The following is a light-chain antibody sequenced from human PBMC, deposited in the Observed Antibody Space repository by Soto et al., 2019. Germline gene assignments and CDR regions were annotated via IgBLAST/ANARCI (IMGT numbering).Light chain of an antibody. CDR3: AAWDDSLNGSYV. J-gene: IGLJ1*01. CDR2: SNN. CDR1: SSNIGSNT. Sequence: QSALTQPPSASGTPGQGVTISCSGSSSNIGSNTVNWYQQLPGTAPKLLIYSNNQRPSGVPDRFSGSKSGTSASLAISGLQSEDEADYYCAAWDDSLNGSYVFGTGTKVTVL. V-gene: IGLV1-44*01.